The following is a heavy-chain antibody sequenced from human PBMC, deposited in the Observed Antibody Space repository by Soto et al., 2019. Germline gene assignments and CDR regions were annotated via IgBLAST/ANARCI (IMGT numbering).Heavy chain of an antibody. CDR2: ISYDGSNK. J-gene: IGHJ4*02. Sequence: GGSLRLSCAASGFTFSSYAMHWVRQAPGKGLEWVAVISYDGSNKYYADSVKGRFTISRDNSKNTLYLQMNSLRAEDTAVYYCARAPYNDFWSGYYDYWGQGTLVTVSS. V-gene: IGHV3-30*04. CDR3: ARAPYNDFWSGYYDY. D-gene: IGHD3-3*01. CDR1: GFTFSSYA.